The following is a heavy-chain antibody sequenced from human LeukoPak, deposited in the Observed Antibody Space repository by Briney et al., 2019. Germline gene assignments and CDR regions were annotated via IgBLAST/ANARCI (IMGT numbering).Heavy chain of an antibody. CDR1: GFTCSGFA. CDR2: ISSSSSYI. Sequence: GVSLTLSCAASGFTCSGFAMRWVRQAPGKGLEWVLSISSSSSYIYYADSVKGRFTISRDNAKNSLYLQMNSLRAEDTAVYYCARYGDYVYLDYWGQGTLVTVSS. D-gene: IGHD4-17*01. J-gene: IGHJ4*02. CDR3: ARYGDYVYLDY. V-gene: IGHV3-21*01.